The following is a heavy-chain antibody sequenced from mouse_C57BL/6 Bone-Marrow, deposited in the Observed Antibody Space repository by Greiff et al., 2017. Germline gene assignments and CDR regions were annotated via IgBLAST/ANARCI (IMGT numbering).Heavy chain of an antibody. D-gene: IGHD1-1*01. Sequence: EVQLQQSGPELVKPGASVKISCKASGYAFSNSYMNWVKQSPGKSLEWIGDINPSDGGTSYNRKLKGKATLTVDKSSSIAYMQLRSLTSEDSAVYYCARDDCGSSGYFDYWGQGTTLTVSS. V-gene: IGHV1-26*01. CDR2: INPSDGGT. CDR3: ARDDCGSSGYFDY. CDR1: GYAFSNSY. J-gene: IGHJ2*01.